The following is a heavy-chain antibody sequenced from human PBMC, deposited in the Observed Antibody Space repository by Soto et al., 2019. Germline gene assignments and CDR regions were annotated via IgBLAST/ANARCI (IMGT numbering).Heavy chain of an antibody. V-gene: IGHV3-23*01. J-gene: IGHJ6*02. CDR2: ISGSGGST. CDR1: GFTFSSYA. D-gene: IGHD4-17*01. Sequence: GGSLRLSCAASGFTFSSYAMSWVRQAPGKGLEWVSAISGSGGSTYYADSVKGRFTISRDNSKNTLYLQMNSLRAEDTAVYYCAKSAVSPMTTVTSDVLYYYYGMDVWGQGTTVTVSS. CDR3: AKSAVSPMTTVTSDVLYYYYGMDV.